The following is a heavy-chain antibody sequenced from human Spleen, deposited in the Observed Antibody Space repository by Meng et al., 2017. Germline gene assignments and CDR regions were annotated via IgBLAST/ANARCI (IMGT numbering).Heavy chain of an antibody. Sequence: GESLKISCAASGFTFSSYGMHWVRQAPGKGLEWLVIIWYDGSKKYYADSVKGRFTISRDNSKNTLFLQMNSLRAEDTAVYYCARLTRWSYYFDYWGQGTLVTVSS. CDR1: GFTFSSYG. CDR3: ARLTRWSYYFDY. J-gene: IGHJ4*02. V-gene: IGHV3-33*01. D-gene: IGHD2-15*01. CDR2: IWYDGSKK.